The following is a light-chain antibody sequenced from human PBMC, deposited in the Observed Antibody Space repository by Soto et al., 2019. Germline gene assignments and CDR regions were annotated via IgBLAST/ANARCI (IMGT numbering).Light chain of an antibody. CDR2: KAS. V-gene: IGKV1-5*03. Sequence: DIQMTQSPSTLSASVGDRVTITCRASQSIDKWVAWYQQKPGKAPKLLIWKASLLQSVVPSRFSGSGSGTEFTLTISSLQPDDVGSYFCQQYNKFSWTFGQGTKVEIK. J-gene: IGKJ1*01. CDR3: QQYNKFSWT. CDR1: QSIDKW.